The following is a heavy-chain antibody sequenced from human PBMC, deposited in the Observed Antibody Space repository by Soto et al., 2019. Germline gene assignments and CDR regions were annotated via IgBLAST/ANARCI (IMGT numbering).Heavy chain of an antibody. J-gene: IGHJ6*02. D-gene: IGHD2-2*01. CDR2: FIPIFGAA. V-gene: IGHV1-69*12. Sequence: QVQLVQSGAEVKKPGSSVKVSCKASGGTFSSYAISWVRQAPGQGLEWMGGFIPIFGAANYAQKFQGRVTITADESTRTAYSELRALRFAATAVYYCARHVPAAGYYYGMNVWGQGTTVTVAS. CDR3: ARHVPAAGYYYGMNV. CDR1: GGTFSSYA.